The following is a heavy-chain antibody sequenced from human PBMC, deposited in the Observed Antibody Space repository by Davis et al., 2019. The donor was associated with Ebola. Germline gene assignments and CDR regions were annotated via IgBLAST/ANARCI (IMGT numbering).Heavy chain of an antibody. J-gene: IGHJ6*03. Sequence: SETLSLTCTVSGGSISSHYWSWIRQHPGKGLEWIGYIYYSGSTYYNPSLKSRVTISVDTSKNQFSLKLSSVTAADTAVYYCARGVFVDYYYYMDVWGKGTTVTVSS. D-gene: IGHD2-21*01. CDR1: GGSISSHY. CDR2: IYYSGST. V-gene: IGHV4-59*11. CDR3: ARGVFVDYYYYMDV.